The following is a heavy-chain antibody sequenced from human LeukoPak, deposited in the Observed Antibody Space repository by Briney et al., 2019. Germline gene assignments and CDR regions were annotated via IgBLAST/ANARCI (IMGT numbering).Heavy chain of an antibody. CDR3: AKTPSSGYYFDQ. CDR1: GFTFSSYG. Sequence: GGSLRLSCAASGFTFSSYGMSWVRQAPGKGLEWVSAIGGRDGSTYYADSVKGRFTFSRDNSKNTLYLQMNSLRAEDTAVYYCAKTPSSGYYFDQWGQGTLVTVSS. V-gene: IGHV3-23*01. D-gene: IGHD5-12*01. J-gene: IGHJ4*02. CDR2: IGGRDGST.